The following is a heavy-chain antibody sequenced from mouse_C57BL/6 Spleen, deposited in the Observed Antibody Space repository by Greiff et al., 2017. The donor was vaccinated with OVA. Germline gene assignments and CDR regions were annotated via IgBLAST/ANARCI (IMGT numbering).Heavy chain of an antibody. CDR3: TRLRDYDAHYDAMDY. CDR2: IRNKANNHAS. J-gene: IGHJ4*01. D-gene: IGHD2-4*01. CDR1: GFTFSDAW. V-gene: IGHV6-6*01. Sequence: EVQLQESGGGLVQPGGSMKLSCAASGFTFSDAWMDWVRQSPETGLEWVAEIRNKANNHASYYAVSEKGRFTISSDDSKSSVYLKMNSLREEDTGIDYCTRLRDYDAHYDAMDYWGQGTSVTVSS.